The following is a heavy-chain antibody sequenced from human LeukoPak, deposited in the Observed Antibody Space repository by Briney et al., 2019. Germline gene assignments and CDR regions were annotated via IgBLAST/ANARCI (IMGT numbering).Heavy chain of an antibody. CDR2: MGTAGDT. CDR3: AALGGSIY. J-gene: IGHJ4*02. V-gene: IGHV3-13*01. CDR1: GFTFSSYD. D-gene: IGHD1-26*01. Sequence: GGSLRLSCAASGFTFSSYDVHWVRQATGRGLEWVSAMGTAGDTYYAGSVKGRFTISREDAKNSFYLQMNSLRAGDTAVYYCAALGGSIYWGKGTVVTVPS.